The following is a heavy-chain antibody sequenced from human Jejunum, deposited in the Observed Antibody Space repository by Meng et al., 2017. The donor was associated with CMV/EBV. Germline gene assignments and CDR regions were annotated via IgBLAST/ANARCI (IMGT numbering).Heavy chain of an antibody. CDR1: GFTFSNAW. CDR2: IGTGSTK. V-gene: IGHV3-69-1*01. D-gene: IGHD5/OR15-5a*01. Sequence: SGFTFSNAWMSWVRQAPGKGLEWVAYIGTGSTKYYADSLEGRFTVSRDDAKNSLYLQMNSLRGEDTAVYFCARVGGDGVWAFDYWGQGTLVTVSS. CDR3: ARVGGDGVWAFDY. J-gene: IGHJ4*02.